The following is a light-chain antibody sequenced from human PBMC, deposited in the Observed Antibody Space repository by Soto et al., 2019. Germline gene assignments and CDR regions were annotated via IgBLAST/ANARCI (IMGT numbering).Light chain of an antibody. Sequence: DIVMTQSPATLSVAPGERVTFSCRASQGVSRKLAWYQHKPGQAPRLLISGASTGATGIPARFSGSGSGTEFTLTISSLQSEDCAIYYCQHYNSYGTFGQGTKVDIK. V-gene: IGKV3-15*01. CDR2: GAS. CDR1: QGVSRK. CDR3: QHYNSYGT. J-gene: IGKJ1*01.